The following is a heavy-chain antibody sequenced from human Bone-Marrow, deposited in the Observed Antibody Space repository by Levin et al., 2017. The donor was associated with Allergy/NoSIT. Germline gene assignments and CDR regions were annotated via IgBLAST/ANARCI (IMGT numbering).Heavy chain of an antibody. Sequence: LSLTCAASGFTFSSHWMHWVRQVPGKGPMWVSRITGDGSNTRYADSVKGRFTISRDNAKNTVDLQMNNLRPDDTAVYYCATRPPFGDHAVFDYWGQGILVTVST. V-gene: IGHV3-74*01. CDR1: GFTFSSHW. CDR2: ITGDGSNT. D-gene: IGHD4-17*01. J-gene: IGHJ4*02. CDR3: ATRPPFGDHAVFDY.